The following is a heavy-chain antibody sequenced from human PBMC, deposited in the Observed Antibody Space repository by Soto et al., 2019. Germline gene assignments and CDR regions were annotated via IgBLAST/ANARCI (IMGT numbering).Heavy chain of an antibody. V-gene: IGHV3-13*01. CDR1: GFTLSSYD. J-gene: IGHJ6*02. CDR2: IGTAGDT. CDR3: ARVGESFVSTYYYYGMYV. Sequence: GGSLRLSCAASGFTLSSYDMHWVRQATGKGLEWVSAIGTAGDTYYPGSVKGRFTISRENSKNTLYLQMNSLRAEDTAVYYCARVGESFVSTYYYYGMYVWGQGTTVTVSS. D-gene: IGHD2-15*01.